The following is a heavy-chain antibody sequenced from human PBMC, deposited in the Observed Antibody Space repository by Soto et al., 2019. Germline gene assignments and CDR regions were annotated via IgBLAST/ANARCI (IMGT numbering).Heavy chain of an antibody. CDR3: AKGPYNSDWYYGMDV. CDR1: GFTFSTCG. D-gene: IGHD6-19*01. CDR2: ISGSGGTT. Sequence: SLRLSCAAFGFTFSTCGMSWVRQAPGKGLEWVSVISGSGGTTYYADSVKGRFTISRDNSENTVYLQMNNLRAEDTAVYYCAKGPYNSDWYYGMDVWGQGTTVTVSS. V-gene: IGHV3-23*01. J-gene: IGHJ6*02.